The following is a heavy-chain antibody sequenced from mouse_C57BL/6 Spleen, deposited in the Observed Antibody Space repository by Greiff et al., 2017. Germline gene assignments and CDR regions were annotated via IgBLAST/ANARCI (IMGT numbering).Heavy chain of an antibody. V-gene: IGHV1-52*01. CDR2: IDPSDSET. CDR3: ARGDYGSSPWFAY. CDR1: GYTFTSYW. Sequence: QVQLQQPGAELVRPGSSVKLSCKASGYTFTSYWMHWVKQRPIQGLEWIGNIDPSDSETHYNQKFKDKATLTVDKSSSTAYMQLSSRTSEDSAVYYCARGDYGSSPWFAYWGQGTLVTVSA. J-gene: IGHJ3*01. D-gene: IGHD1-1*01.